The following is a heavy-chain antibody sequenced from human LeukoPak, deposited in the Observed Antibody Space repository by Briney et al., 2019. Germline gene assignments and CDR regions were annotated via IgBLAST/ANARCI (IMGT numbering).Heavy chain of an antibody. V-gene: IGHV4-59*01. CDR3: ASVGRGPSFDI. J-gene: IGHJ3*02. CDR2: IYYSGST. D-gene: IGHD3-10*01. CDR1: GGSISSYY. Sequence: SSETLSLTCTVSGGSISSYYWSWIRQPPGKGLEWIGYIYYSGSTNYNPSLKSRVTISVDTSKNQFSLKLSSVTAADTAVYYCASVGRGPSFDIWGQGTMVTVSS.